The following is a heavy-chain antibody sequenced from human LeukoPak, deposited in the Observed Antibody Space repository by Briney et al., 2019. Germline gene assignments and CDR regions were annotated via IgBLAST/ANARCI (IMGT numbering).Heavy chain of an antibody. J-gene: IGHJ6*03. CDR2: VYTSGNT. CDR1: GDSSRTFY. Sequence: SETLSLTCTISGDSSRTFYWSWIRQPAGMGLEWIGRVYTSGNTNYNPSLKSRVAMSLDTSKKQFSLRLSSVTAADTAVYYCMTIFTGYYVDVWGKGTTVTVSS. D-gene: IGHD2-21*01. V-gene: IGHV4-4*07. CDR3: MTIFTGYYVDV.